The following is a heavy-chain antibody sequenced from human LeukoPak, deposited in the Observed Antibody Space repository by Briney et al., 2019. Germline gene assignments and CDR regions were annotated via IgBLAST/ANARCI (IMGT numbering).Heavy chain of an antibody. CDR3: ARGPSGSYYGSGGY. CDR2: ISSSSSYI. J-gene: IGHJ4*02. V-gene: IGHV3-21*01. CDR1: GFTFSSYS. D-gene: IGHD1-26*01. Sequence: PGGSLRLSCAASGFTFSSYSMNWVRQAPGKGLEWVSSISSSSSYIYYADSVKGRFTISRDNAKNSLYLQMNSLRAEDTAVYYCARGPSGSYYGSGGYWGQGTLVTVSS.